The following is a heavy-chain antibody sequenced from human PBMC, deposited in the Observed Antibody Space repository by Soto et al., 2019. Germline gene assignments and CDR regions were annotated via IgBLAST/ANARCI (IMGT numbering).Heavy chain of an antibody. CDR1: GYTFTSYG. J-gene: IGHJ4*02. Sequence: ASVKVSCKASGYTFTSYGISWVRQAPGQGLEWMGWISAYNGNTNYAQKLQGRVTMTTDTSTSTAYMELRSLRSDDTAVYYCATVIYDSSGYIPYYFDYWGQGSLVTVSS. D-gene: IGHD3-22*01. CDR3: ATVIYDSSGYIPYYFDY. V-gene: IGHV1-18*01. CDR2: ISAYNGNT.